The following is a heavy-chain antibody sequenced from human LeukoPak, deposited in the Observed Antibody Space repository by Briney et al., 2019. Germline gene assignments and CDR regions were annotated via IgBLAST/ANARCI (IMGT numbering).Heavy chain of an antibody. V-gene: IGHV1-18*01. Sequence: GASVKVSCKASGYTFTSYGISWVRQAPGQGLEWMGWISAYNGNTNYAQKLQGRVTMTTDTSTSTAYMELSMLRSDDTAVYYCAREVVVYHNDAFDIWGQGTMVTVSS. CDR2: ISAYNGNT. J-gene: IGHJ3*02. D-gene: IGHD2-2*01. CDR1: GYTFTSYG. CDR3: AREVVVYHNDAFDI.